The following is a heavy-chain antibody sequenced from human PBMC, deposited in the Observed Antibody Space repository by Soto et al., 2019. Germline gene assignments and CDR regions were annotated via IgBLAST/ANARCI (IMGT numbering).Heavy chain of an antibody. V-gene: IGHV4-59*01. J-gene: IGHJ4*02. CDR3: ARDGYDGSGSPYPAF. D-gene: IGHD3-10*01. CDR1: GASMSEYF. Sequence: SETLSLTCTVSGASMSEYFWRWIRQSPGKGLEWIGHIYYLGSTDYNPSLKSRVTISVDTSKRQFSLRLTSVTAADTAVYYCARDGYDGSGSPYPAFWGPGTQVTVS. CDR2: IYYLGST.